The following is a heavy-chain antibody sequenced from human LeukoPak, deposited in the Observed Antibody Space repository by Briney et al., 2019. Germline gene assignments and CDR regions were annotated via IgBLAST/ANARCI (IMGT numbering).Heavy chain of an antibody. CDR2: INPNSGGT. V-gene: IGHV1-2*02. J-gene: IGHJ4*02. D-gene: IGHD3-10*01. CDR1: GYTFTGFY. Sequence: GASVKVSCKASGYTFTGFYIHWVRQAPGQGLEWMGWINPNSGGTKYAQKFQGRVTMTRNTSISTAYMELSSLRSEDTAVYYCARGRRFGELLWDPSYFDYWGQGTLVTVSS. CDR3: ARGRRFGELLWDPSYFDY.